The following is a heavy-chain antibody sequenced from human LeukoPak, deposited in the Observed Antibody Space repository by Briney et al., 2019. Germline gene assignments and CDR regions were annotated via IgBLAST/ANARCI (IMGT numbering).Heavy chain of an antibody. CDR3: ASPVGATVDY. Sequence: GGSLRLSCAASGFTFSSYAMYWVRQAPGKGLEWVAVISYDGSNKYYADSVKGRFTISRDNSKNTLYLQMNSLRAEDTAVYYCASPVGATVDYWGQGTLVTVSS. CDR2: ISYDGSNK. CDR1: GFTFSSYA. D-gene: IGHD1-26*01. V-gene: IGHV3-30-3*01. J-gene: IGHJ4*02.